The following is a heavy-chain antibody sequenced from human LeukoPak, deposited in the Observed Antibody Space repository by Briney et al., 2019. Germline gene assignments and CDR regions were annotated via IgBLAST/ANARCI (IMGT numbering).Heavy chain of an antibody. Sequence: SETLSLTRTVSGGSISSGSYYWSWIRQPAGKGLEWIGRIYTSGSTNYNPSLKSRVTISVDTSKNQFSLKLSSVTAADTAVYYCARGWARGYDFWSDNWFDPWGQGTLVTVSS. CDR1: GGSISSGSYY. D-gene: IGHD3-3*01. CDR3: ARGWARGYDFWSDNWFDP. V-gene: IGHV4-61*02. CDR2: IYTSGST. J-gene: IGHJ5*02.